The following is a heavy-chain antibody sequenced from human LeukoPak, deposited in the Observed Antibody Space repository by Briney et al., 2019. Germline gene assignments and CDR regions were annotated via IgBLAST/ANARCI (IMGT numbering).Heavy chain of an antibody. V-gene: IGHV3-23*01. CDR2: ISGSGSSS. Sequence: GGSLRLSCAASGFTFSNYGMSWVRQAPGKGLEWVSAISGSGSSSYYADSVNGRFTISRDNSKNTLYLQINSLRAEDTAIYYCAKGNGYRRPPDYWGQGTLVTVSS. CDR1: GFTFSNYG. J-gene: IGHJ4*02. CDR3: AKGNGYRRPPDY. D-gene: IGHD5-18*01.